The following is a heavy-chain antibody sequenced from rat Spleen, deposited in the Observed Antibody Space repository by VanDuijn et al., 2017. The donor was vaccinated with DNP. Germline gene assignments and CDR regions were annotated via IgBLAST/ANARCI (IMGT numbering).Heavy chain of an antibody. CDR1: GFNFNDYW. Sequence: EVKLVESGGGLVQPGRSLKLSCAASGFNFNDYWMGWVRQAPGNGLEWVRELNKDSSTINYTPSLKYKYTISSYNAQNTLYLQMSKLGYEDTAIYYCAKGPNYGGWSDYFDYWGQGVMVTVSS. CDR2: LNKDSSTI. D-gene: IGHD1-11*01. J-gene: IGHJ2*01. V-gene: IGHV4-2*01. CDR3: AKGPNYGGWSDYFDY.